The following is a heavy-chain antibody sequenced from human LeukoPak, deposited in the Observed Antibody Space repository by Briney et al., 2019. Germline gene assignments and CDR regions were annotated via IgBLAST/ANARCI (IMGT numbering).Heavy chain of an antibody. CDR3: ARDRMTGTGRWFDP. J-gene: IGHJ5*02. CDR1: GFIFSTYW. D-gene: IGHD1-7*01. V-gene: IGHV3-74*01. CDR2: INSDGSST. Sequence: GGSLRLSCTASGFIFSTYWMHWVRQAPGKGLVWVSRINSDGSSTTYADSVKGRFTISRDNAKNTLYLQMNSLRAEDTALYYCARDRMTGTGRWFDPWGQGTLVIVSS.